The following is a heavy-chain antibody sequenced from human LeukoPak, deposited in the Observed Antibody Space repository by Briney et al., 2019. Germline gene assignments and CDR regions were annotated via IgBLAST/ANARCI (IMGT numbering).Heavy chain of an antibody. V-gene: IGHV6-1*01. J-gene: IGHJ3*02. CDR1: GDSVSSNSDA. Sequence: PSQTLSLTCAIFGDSVSSNSDAWNWIRQSPSRGLEWLGRTYYKSKWYNDYAVSVKSRITINPDTSKNQFSLQLNSVTPEDAAVYYCAGSVGATDAFDIWGQGTMVTVSS. CDR3: AGSVGATDAFDI. CDR2: TYYKSKWYN. D-gene: IGHD1-26*01.